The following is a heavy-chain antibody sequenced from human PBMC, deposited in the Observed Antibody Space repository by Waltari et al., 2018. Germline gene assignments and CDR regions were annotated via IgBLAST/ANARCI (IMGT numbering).Heavy chain of an antibody. D-gene: IGHD3-3*01. Sequence: QVQLQESGPGLVKPSETLSLTCDVSGYPINSGYYWGWIRQSPGKGLEWIATIYHAGETYNNLPHESRNTISVDPSKNSVCGTLTYVTVADTGLYFCAGQVFGYYTSAACRRFVSWGQGTLVTVS. CDR2: IYHAGET. V-gene: IGHV4-38-2*01. CDR1: GYPINSGYY. J-gene: IGHJ5*02. CDR3: AGQVFGYYTSAACRRFVS.